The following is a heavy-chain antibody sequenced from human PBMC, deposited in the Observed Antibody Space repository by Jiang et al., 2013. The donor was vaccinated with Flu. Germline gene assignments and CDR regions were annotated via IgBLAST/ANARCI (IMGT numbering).Heavy chain of an antibody. CDR2: IYPGDSDA. J-gene: IGHJ5*02. CDR3: ARQDLTAPTLMMRGMALNWFDP. V-gene: IGHV5-51*01. CDR1: GYSFSRYW. D-gene: IGHD1-26*01. Sequence: QLVESGPEVRKPGQSLKISCKGSGYSFSRYWIGWVRQMPGKGLEWMGIIYPGDSDARYNPSFQGQVTFSVDTSINTAYLQWNSLKASDTAVYYCARQDLTAPTLMMRGMALNWFDPWGQGTLVTVSS.